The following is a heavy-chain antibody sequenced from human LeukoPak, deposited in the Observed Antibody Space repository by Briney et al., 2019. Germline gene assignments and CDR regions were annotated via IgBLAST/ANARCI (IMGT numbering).Heavy chain of an antibody. D-gene: IGHD2-2*01. CDR2: IYYSGST. CDR1: GGSISSSSYY. J-gene: IGHJ6*02. CDR3: ARGYCSSTSCYAVRYGMDV. Sequence: SETLSLTCTVSGGSISSSSYYWGWIRQPPGKGLEWIGGIYYSGSTYYNPSLKSRVTISVDTSKNQFSLKLRSVTAADTAVYYCARGYCSSTSCYAVRYGMDVWGQGTTVTVSS. V-gene: IGHV4-39*01.